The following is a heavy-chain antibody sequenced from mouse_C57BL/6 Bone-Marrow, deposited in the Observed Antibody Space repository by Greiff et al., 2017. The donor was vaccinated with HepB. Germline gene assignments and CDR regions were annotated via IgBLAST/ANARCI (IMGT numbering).Heavy chain of an antibody. V-gene: IGHV1-42*01. CDR3: ASSYDGYPDY. D-gene: IGHD2-3*01. J-gene: IGHJ2*01. Sequence: VQLKQSGPELVKPGASVKISCKASGYSFTGYYMNWVKQSPEKSLEWIGEINPSTGGTTYNQKFKAKATLTVDKSSSTAYMQLKSLTSEDSAVYYCASSYDGYPDYWGQGTTLTVSS. CDR1: GYSFTGYY. CDR2: INPSTGGT.